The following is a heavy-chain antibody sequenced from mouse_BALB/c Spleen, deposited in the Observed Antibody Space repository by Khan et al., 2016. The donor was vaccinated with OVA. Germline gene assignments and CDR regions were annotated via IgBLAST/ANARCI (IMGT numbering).Heavy chain of an antibody. CDR3: TTGLGYAMDY. V-gene: IGHV14-4*02. D-gene: IGHD4-1*01. CDR2: IDPDNGDT. J-gene: IGHJ4*01. CDR1: GFNIRHYY. Sequence: EVQLQESGADLVRSGASVKLSCIASGFNIRHYYLHWVKQRPEQGLEWIGWIDPDNGDTEYDPKFQGKATMTADTSSNTAYLQLSSLTSEDTAVYYCTTGLGYAMDYWGQGTSVTVSS.